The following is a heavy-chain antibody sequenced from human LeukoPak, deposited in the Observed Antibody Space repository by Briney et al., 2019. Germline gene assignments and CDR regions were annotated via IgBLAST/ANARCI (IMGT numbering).Heavy chain of an antibody. CDR3: SGARAPVVIDVGY. V-gene: IGHV4-39*01. CDR2: VYSNGRP. CDR1: GASISGTTYY. D-gene: IGHD3-22*01. J-gene: IGHJ4*02. Sequence: SETLSLTCTVSGASISGTTYYWGWIRQPPGKGLEWIGTVYSNGRPYYNPSLKSRVAIYVDTSKNQFFLNVTSVTAADTAVYYCSGARAPVVIDVGYWGQGNLVTVAS.